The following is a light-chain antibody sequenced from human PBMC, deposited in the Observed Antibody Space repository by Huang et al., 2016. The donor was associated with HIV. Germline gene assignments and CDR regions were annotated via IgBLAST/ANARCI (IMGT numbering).Light chain of an antibody. J-gene: IGKJ3*01. V-gene: IGKV4-1*01. CDR2: WAE. Sequence: DIVMTQSPDSHAVFLGERATINCKCSQSVLYNSNNKIYLAWYQQNPGQPPKPLIYWAETRESGVPDRFSGSGSGTDFTLTISSLQAEDVAVYNCQQYYSTPPVTFGPGTKVDIK. CDR3: QQYYSTPPVT. CDR1: QSVLYNSNNKIY.